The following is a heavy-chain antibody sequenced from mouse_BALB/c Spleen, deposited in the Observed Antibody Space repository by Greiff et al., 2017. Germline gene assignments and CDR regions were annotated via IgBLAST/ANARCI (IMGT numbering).Heavy chain of an antibody. CDR3: ARSYAAMDY. D-gene: IGHD2-12*01. J-gene: IGHJ4*01. V-gene: IGHV5-17*02. Sequence: EVKLQESGGGLVQPGGSRKLSCAASGFTFSSFGMHWVRQAPEKGLEWVAYISSGSSTIYYADTVKGRFTISRDNPKNTLFLQMTSLRSEDTAMYYCARSYAAMDYWGQGTSVTVSS. CDR2: ISSGSSTI. CDR1: GFTFSSFG.